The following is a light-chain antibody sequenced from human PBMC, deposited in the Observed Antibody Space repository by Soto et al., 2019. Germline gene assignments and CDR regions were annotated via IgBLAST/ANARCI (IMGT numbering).Light chain of an antibody. CDR1: SSDVGGYNY. CDR3: SSYRSGGTFV. CDR2: VVS. Sequence: QSALTQPASVSGSPGQSIAISCTGTSSDVGGYNYVSWHQQHPGKAPKVLISVVSNRPSGVSNRFSGSKSGNTASLTISGLQAEDEADYYWSSYRSGGTFVFGSGTKVTVL. J-gene: IGLJ1*01. V-gene: IGLV2-14*01.